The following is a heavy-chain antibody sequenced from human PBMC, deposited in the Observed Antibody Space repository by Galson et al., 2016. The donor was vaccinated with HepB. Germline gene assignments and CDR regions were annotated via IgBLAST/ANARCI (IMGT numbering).Heavy chain of an antibody. J-gene: IGHJ4*02. V-gene: IGHV4-39*01. D-gene: IGHD6-25*01. Sequence: SETLSLTCTVSGVSIDSSGYYWAWIRQPPGKGLEWLANIYYSGNTYYNPSLKSRVTISVDTSRNQFSLRLSSVTAADIAVYYCASLRPPGDFGYWGQGILVTVSS. CDR2: IYYSGNT. CDR3: ASLRPPGDFGY. CDR1: GVSIDSSGYY.